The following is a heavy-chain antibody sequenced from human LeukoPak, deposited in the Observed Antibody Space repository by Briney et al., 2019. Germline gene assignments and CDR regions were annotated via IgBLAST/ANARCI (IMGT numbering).Heavy chain of an antibody. D-gene: IGHD1-26*01. V-gene: IGHV1-46*01. Sequence: ASVKVSCKASGCTFTSYYLHWVRQAPGQGREWMGMVNPSGGSTSYAQKFQGRVTITRDTSTTTVYMELSSLRSDDTAVFYCARRHKHYYQIDYWGQGTLVTVSS. CDR2: VNPSGGST. CDR3: ARRHKHYYQIDY. J-gene: IGHJ4*02. CDR1: GCTFTSYY.